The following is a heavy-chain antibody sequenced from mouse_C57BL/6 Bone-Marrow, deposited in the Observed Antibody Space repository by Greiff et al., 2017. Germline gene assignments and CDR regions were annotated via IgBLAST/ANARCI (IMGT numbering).Heavy chain of an antibody. CDR2: IVPENGDT. Sequence: EVQRVESGAELVRPGASVKLSCTASGFNIKDDYMHWVKQRPEQGLEWIGWIVPENGDTEYASKFQGKATITADTSSNTAYLQLSSLTSEDTAVYYCTTGSLYYYAMDYWGQGTSVTVSS. CDR1: GFNIKDDY. V-gene: IGHV14-4*01. D-gene: IGHD6-5*01. CDR3: TTGSLYYYAMDY. J-gene: IGHJ4*01.